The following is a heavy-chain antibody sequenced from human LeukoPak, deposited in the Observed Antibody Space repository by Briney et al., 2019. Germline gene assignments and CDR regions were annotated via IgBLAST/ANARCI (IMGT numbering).Heavy chain of an antibody. Sequence: QSGGSLRLSCAAFGFTFSSYSMNWVRQAPGKGLEWVSYISSSSSTIFYADSVKGRFTISRDNAKSSLYLQMNSLRAEDTAVYYCARDTRWSSSWKGDAFDIWGQRTMVTVSS. V-gene: IGHV3-48*04. D-gene: IGHD6-13*01. CDR3: ARDTRWSSSWKGDAFDI. CDR1: GFTFSSYS. J-gene: IGHJ3*02. CDR2: ISSSSSTI.